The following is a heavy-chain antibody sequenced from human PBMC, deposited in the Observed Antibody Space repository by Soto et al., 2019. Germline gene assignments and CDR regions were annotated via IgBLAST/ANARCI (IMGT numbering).Heavy chain of an antibody. Sequence: SLRVSCAASGFTFSSYAMHWVRQAPGKGLEWVAVISYDGSNKYYADSVKGRFTISRDNSKNTLYLQMNSLRAEDTAVYYCAKGSGSYNYYYGMDVWGQGXTVTVYS. V-gene: IGHV3-30-3*01. CDR3: AKGSGSYNYYYGMDV. J-gene: IGHJ6*02. CDR2: ISYDGSNK. CDR1: GFTFSSYA. D-gene: IGHD3-10*01.